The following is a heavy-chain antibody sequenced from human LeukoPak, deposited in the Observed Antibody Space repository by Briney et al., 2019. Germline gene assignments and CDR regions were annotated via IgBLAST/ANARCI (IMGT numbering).Heavy chain of an antibody. CDR3: ARDPGAELYSSAPRDFDY. CDR2: ISSSSSTI. D-gene: IGHD6-19*01. Sequence: PGGSLRLSCAASGFTFSSYNMNWVRQAPGKGLEWVSDISSSSSTIYYADSVKGRFTISRDNAKNSLYLQMNSLRAEDTAVYYCARDPGAELYSSAPRDFDYWGQGTLVTVSS. V-gene: IGHV3-48*01. J-gene: IGHJ4*02. CDR1: GFTFSSYN.